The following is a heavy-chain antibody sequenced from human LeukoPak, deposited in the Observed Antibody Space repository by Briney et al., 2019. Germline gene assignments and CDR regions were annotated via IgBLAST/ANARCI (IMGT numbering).Heavy chain of an antibody. CDR1: GFTFSSYG. Sequence: GGSLRLSCAASGFTFSSYGMHWVRQAPGKGLEWVAVISYDGSNKYYADSVKGRFTISRDNSKNTLYLQMNSLRAEDTAVYYCAKDLAGTVPYYFDYWGQGTLVTVSS. CDR2: ISYDGSNK. J-gene: IGHJ4*02. D-gene: IGHD6-13*01. V-gene: IGHV3-30*18. CDR3: AKDLAGTVPYYFDY.